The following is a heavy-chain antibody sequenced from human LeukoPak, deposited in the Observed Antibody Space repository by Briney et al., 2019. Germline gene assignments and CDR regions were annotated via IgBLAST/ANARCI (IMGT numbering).Heavy chain of an antibody. CDR1: GFTFRSYA. CDR3: VLFNYRGNSGDF. J-gene: IGHJ4*02. Sequence: GGSLRLSCEAAGFTFRSYAMHWVRQAPGKGLGWIAVISFNENDKYYADPVKGRFTLSRDNSKNSVFLQMNSLRAEDTAVYYCVLFNYRGNSGDFWGQGTLVTVSS. CDR2: ISFNENDK. V-gene: IGHV3-30*16. D-gene: IGHD4-23*01.